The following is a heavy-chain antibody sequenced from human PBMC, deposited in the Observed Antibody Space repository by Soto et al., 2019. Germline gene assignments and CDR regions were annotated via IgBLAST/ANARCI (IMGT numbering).Heavy chain of an antibody. Sequence: QVHLVQSGAEVKKPGASVKVSCKASGYTFSRYGMTWVRQAPGEGLEWLGWINTNNGDTSYAQKVQFRVTLTTDTSTNTAYRELKSLRSDDTAVYYCVRDEYGGDSGDYGMDVWGQGTTVTVSS. CDR2: INTNNGDT. J-gene: IGHJ6*02. V-gene: IGHV1-18*01. CDR3: VRDEYGGDSGDYGMDV. CDR1: GYTFSRYG. D-gene: IGHD2-21*02.